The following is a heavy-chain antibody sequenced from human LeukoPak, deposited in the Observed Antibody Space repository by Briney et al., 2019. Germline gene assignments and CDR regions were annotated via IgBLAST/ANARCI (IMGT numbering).Heavy chain of an antibody. CDR2: INHSGRT. J-gene: IGHJ4*02. D-gene: IGHD3-10*01. Sequence: SETLSLTCTVSGGSISSAGYYWSWIRQPAGRGLEWIGEINHSGRTNYNPSLKSRVTISVDTSKKQFSLKLSSVTAADTAVYYCARGVDYYGVWGQGTLVTVSS. V-gene: IGHV4-61*10. CDR1: GGSISSAGYY. CDR3: ARGVDYYGV.